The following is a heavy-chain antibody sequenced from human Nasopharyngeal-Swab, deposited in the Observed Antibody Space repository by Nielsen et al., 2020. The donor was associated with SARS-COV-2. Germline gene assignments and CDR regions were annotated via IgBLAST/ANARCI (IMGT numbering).Heavy chain of an antibody. CDR3: AKDREATYYYGSGSFDY. J-gene: IGHJ4*02. V-gene: IGHV3-23*01. Sequence: GESLKISCAASGFTFSSYAMSWVRQAPGKGLEWVSAISGNGGSTYYADSVKGRFTISRDNSKNTLYLQMNSLRAEDTAVYYCAKDREATYYYGSGSFDYWGQGTLVTVSS. CDR2: ISGNGGST. D-gene: IGHD3-10*01. CDR1: GFTFSSYA.